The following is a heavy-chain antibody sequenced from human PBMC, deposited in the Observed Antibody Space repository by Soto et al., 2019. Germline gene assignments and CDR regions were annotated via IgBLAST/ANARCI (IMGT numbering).Heavy chain of an antibody. V-gene: IGHV3-23*01. D-gene: IGHD3-22*01. CDR2: ISGSGGST. Sequence: GGSLRLSCAASGFTFSSYAMSWVRQAPGKGLEWVSAISGSGGSTYYADSVKGRFTISRDNSKNTLYLQMNSLRAEDTAVYYCAKCDGSSGYSYYFDYWGQGTLVTVSS. CDR1: GFTFSSYA. CDR3: AKCDGSSGYSYYFDY. J-gene: IGHJ4*02.